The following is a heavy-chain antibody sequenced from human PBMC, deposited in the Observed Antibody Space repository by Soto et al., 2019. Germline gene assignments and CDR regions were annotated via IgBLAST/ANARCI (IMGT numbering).Heavy chain of an antibody. CDR2: MSWNSGSI. D-gene: IGHD6-6*01. V-gene: IGHV3-9*01. CDR3: AKDRRPYSSSSGVDY. J-gene: IGHJ4*02. CDR1: GFNFDDYA. Sequence: SLRLSCAASGFNFDDYAMHWVRQAPGKGLEWVSGMSWNSGSICYADSVKGRFTISRDNAKNSLYLKMNNLRAEDTALYYFAKDRRPYSSSSGVDYWGQGILVTVSS.